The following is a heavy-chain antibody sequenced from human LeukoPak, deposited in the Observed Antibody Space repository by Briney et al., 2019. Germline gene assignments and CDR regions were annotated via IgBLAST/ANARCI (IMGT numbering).Heavy chain of an antibody. Sequence: SETLSLTCTVSGGSISSYYWSWIRQPPGKRLEWIGHIYYSGSTNYNPSLKSRVTMSVDTSKNQFSLKLSSVTAADTAVYYCARFSVGYSNKFDPWGQGTLVTVSS. CDR2: IYYSGST. J-gene: IGHJ5*02. CDR3: ARFSVGYSNKFDP. D-gene: IGHD4-11*01. V-gene: IGHV4-59*12. CDR1: GGSISSYY.